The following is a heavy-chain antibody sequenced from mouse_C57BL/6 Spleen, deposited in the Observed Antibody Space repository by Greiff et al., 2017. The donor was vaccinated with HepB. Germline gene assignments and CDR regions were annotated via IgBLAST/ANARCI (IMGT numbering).Heavy chain of an antibody. D-gene: IGHD4-1*01. V-gene: IGHV1-80*01. Sequence: VKLVESGAELVKPGASVKISCKASGYAFSSYWMNWVKQRPGKGLEWIGQIYPGDGDTNYNGKFKGKATLTADKSSSTAYMQLSSLTPEDSAVYCCARGGTNYAMDDWGKGTTVTVSS. J-gene: IGHJ4*01. CDR1: GYAFSSYW. CDR3: ARGGTNYAMDD. CDR2: IYPGDGDT.